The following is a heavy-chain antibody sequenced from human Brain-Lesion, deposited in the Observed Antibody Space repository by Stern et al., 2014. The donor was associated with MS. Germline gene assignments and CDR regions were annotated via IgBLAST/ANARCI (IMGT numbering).Heavy chain of an antibody. CDR3: AKDRQYLTYFFDH. V-gene: IGHV3-30*18. J-gene: IGHJ5*02. Sequence: VQLVESGGGVVQPGRPLRISCVASGFTFGSCAMHWVRQAPGKGLEWVAGVSYAGSNKYYADSVKGRFTISRDNSQNTLYMQMSSLRPEDTAVYYCAKDRQYLTYFFDHWGQGSLVTVSS. CDR1: GFTFGSCA. CDR2: VSYAGSNK. D-gene: IGHD2/OR15-2a*01.